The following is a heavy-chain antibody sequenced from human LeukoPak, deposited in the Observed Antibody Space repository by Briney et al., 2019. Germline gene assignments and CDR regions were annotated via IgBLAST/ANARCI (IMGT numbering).Heavy chain of an antibody. V-gene: IGHV3-74*01. CDR3: ARVDSSGWYYFDY. J-gene: IGHJ4*02. D-gene: IGHD6-19*01. CDR2: INSDGSST. Sequence: GGSLRLSCAASGFTFSSYWMHWVRHAPGKGLVWVSRINSDGSSTSYADSVKGRFTVSRDNAKNTLYLQMNSLRAEDTAVYYCARVDSSGWYYFDYWGQGTLVTVSS. CDR1: GFTFSSYW.